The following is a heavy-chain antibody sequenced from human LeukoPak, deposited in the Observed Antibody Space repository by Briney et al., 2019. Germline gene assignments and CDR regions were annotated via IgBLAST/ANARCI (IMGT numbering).Heavy chain of an antibody. J-gene: IGHJ3*02. CDR3: AKGSIVVVTAVADAFDI. CDR1: GFIFSTYG. V-gene: IGHV3-30*02. D-gene: IGHD2-21*02. Sequence: GGSLRLSCAASGFIFSTYGMHWVRQAPGKGLEWVAFLRFDGNYEYYTESVKGRFTISRDNAKNSLYLQMNSLRAEDTALYYCAKGSIVVVTAVADAFDIWGQGTMVIVSS. CDR2: LRFDGNYE.